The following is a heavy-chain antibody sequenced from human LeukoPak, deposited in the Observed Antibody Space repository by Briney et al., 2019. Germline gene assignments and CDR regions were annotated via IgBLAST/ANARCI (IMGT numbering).Heavy chain of an antibody. D-gene: IGHD4-17*01. CDR1: GFTFSSYA. CDR2: ISYDGSNK. Sequence: GGSLRLSCAASGFTFSSYAMHWVRQAPGKGLEWVADISYDGSNKYYADSVKGRFTISRDNSKNTLYLQMNSLRAEDTAVYYCARESVTDYGDYTSVPYFDYWGQGTLVTVSS. J-gene: IGHJ4*02. V-gene: IGHV3-30-3*01. CDR3: ARESVTDYGDYTSVPYFDY.